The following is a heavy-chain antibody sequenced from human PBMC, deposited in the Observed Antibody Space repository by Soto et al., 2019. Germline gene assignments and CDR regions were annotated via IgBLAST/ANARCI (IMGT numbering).Heavy chain of an antibody. V-gene: IGHV3-74*01. CDR1: GFTFSSYW. CDR3: ARDRGIVVVTATPDY. D-gene: IGHD2-21*02. CDR2: INSDGSST. J-gene: IGHJ4*02. Sequence: EVQLVESGGGLVQPGGSLRLSCAASGFTFSSYWMHWVRQAPGKGLVWVSRINSDGSSTSYADSVKGRFTISRDNAKNTLYMQMNSLGAEDTAVYYCARDRGIVVVTATPDYWGQGTLVTVSS.